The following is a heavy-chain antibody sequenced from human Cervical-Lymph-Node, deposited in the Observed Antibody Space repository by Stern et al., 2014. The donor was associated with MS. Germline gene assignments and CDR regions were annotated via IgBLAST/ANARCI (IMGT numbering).Heavy chain of an antibody. V-gene: IGHV5-51*01. CDR3: ARQTPSNYPCMDV. D-gene: IGHD4-11*01. Sequence: EVQLVQSGAEVKKPGESLKISCKSSGYSFTTYWIGWVRQMPGTGLEWMGIIWPADSDTRYSPSFEGQVTISADKSTSTAYLQWSSLKASDTAIYYCARQTPSNYPCMDVWGQGTTVTVSS. CDR1: GYSFTTYW. J-gene: IGHJ6*02. CDR2: IWPADSDT.